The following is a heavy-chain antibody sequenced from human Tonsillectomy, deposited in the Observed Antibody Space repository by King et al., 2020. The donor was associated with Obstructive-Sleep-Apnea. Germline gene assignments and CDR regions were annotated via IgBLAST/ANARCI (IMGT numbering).Heavy chain of an antibody. CDR3: TGRYYYDSSGYSPSGGIAPDAFDI. V-gene: IGHV3-49*03. J-gene: IGHJ3*02. CDR1: GFTFGDYA. CDR2: IRSKAYGGTT. D-gene: IGHD3-22*01. Sequence: VQLVESGGGLVQPGRSLRLSCTASGFTFGDYAMSWFRQAPGKGLEWVGFIRSKAYGGTTEYAASVKGRLTISRDDSKSIAYLQMNSLKTEDTAVYYCTGRYYYDSSGYSPSGGIAPDAFDIWGEGTMVTVSS.